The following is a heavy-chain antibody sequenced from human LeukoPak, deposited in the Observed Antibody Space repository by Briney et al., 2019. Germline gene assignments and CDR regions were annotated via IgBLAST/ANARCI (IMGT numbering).Heavy chain of an antibody. V-gene: IGHV4-39*07. Sequence: SETLSLTCTVSGGSISSSSYYWGWIRQPPGKGLEWIGEINHSGSTNYNPSLKSRVTISVDTSKNQFSLKLSSVTAADTAVYYCAVWFGEPRGWFDPWGQGTLVTVSS. J-gene: IGHJ5*02. D-gene: IGHD3-10*01. CDR2: INHSGST. CDR1: GGSISSSSYY. CDR3: AVWFGEPRGWFDP.